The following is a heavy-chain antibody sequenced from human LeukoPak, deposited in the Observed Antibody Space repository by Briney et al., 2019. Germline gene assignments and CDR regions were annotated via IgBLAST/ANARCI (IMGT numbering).Heavy chain of an antibody. D-gene: IGHD6-13*01. CDR2: IYHSGGT. J-gene: IGHJ4*02. CDR1: GGSISSSSYS. Sequence: SETLSLACTVSGGSISSSSYSWGWIRQPPGKVLEWIGVIYHSGGTYYNPSLKSRLTMSVDTSKNQFSLKLSSVTATDTAVYYCASLIAAGYFDHWGQGTLVTVSS. V-gene: IGHV4-39*01. CDR3: ASLIAAGYFDH.